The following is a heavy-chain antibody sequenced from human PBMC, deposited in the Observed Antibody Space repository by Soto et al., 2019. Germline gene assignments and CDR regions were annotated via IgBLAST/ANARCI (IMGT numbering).Heavy chain of an antibody. V-gene: IGHV1-69*06. D-gene: IGHD3-3*01. J-gene: IGHJ2*01. CDR2: IVPIVGTK. CDR3: ARDRRDQTIFGMVGYFDL. Sequence: QVQLVQSGAEVKKPGSSVKVSCKPSGGSFSSHAVSWVRQAPGQGLEWVGGIVPIVGTKNYAEKFQGRVTITANKSTSTVYMALSSLKSEDTAVYFCARDRRDQTIFGMVGYFDLWGRGTLVSVSS. CDR1: GGSFSSHA.